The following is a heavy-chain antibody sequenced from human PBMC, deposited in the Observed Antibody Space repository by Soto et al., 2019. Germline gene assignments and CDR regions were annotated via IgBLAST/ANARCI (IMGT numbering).Heavy chain of an antibody. J-gene: IGHJ4*02. Sequence: GGSLRLSCAASGFTFSSHSINWVRQAPGKGLEWVSYISGSGATKYYADSVKGRFTISRDNSKNTLYLQMNSLRAEDTAVYYCAKNPISGPFDYWGQGTLVTVSS. V-gene: IGHV3-48*01. CDR2: ISGSGATK. CDR1: GFTFSSHS. D-gene: IGHD3-10*01. CDR3: AKNPISGPFDY.